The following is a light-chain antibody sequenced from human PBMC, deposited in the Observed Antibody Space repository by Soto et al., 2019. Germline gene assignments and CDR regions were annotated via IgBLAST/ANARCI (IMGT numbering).Light chain of an antibody. CDR1: QTISSW. V-gene: IGKV1-5*03. Sequence: DIQMTQSPSTLSGSVGDRVTISCRASQTISSWLAWYQQKLGKAPKLLIYKASTLKSGVPSRFSATVSGTDFTLTISSLEPEDFAVYYCQQRSNWPPITFGQGTRLEIK. CDR3: QQRSNWPPIT. J-gene: IGKJ5*01. CDR2: KAS.